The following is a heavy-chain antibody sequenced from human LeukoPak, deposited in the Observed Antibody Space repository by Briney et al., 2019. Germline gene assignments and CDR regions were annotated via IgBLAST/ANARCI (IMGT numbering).Heavy chain of an antibody. Sequence: PGGSLRLSCAASGFTFSTFWMNWVRQAPGKGLEWVANINQDGSHKYYVDSVKGRFTISRDNAKNSLYLQMNSLRAEDTAVYYCARDWEQQLATISMDVWGQGTTVTVSS. CDR2: INQDGSHK. J-gene: IGHJ6*02. D-gene: IGHD6-13*01. V-gene: IGHV3-7*03. CDR1: GFTFSTFW. CDR3: ARDWEQQLATISMDV.